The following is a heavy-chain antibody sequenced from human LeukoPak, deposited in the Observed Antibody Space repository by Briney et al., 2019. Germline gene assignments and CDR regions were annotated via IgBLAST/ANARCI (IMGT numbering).Heavy chain of an antibody. J-gene: IGHJ6*04. CDR3: ARGIVVVVAATQDYYYGMDV. CDR2: IIPIFGTA. D-gene: IGHD2-15*01. Sequence: GSSVKVSCKASGGTFSSYAISWVRQAPGQGLEWMGGIIPIFGTANYAQKFRGRVTITADESTSTAYMELSSLRSEDTAVYYCARGIVVVVAATQDYYYGMDVRGKGTTVTVSS. CDR1: GGTFSSYA. V-gene: IGHV1-69*01.